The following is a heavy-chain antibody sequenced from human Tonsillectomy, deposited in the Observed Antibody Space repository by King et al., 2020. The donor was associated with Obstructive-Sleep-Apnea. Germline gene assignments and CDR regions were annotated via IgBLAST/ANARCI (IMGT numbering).Heavy chain of an antibody. CDR3: ARQGEVDTAMVSPIDY. Sequence: VQLVESGAEVKKPGESLKISCKGSGYSFTSYWIGWVRQMPGKGLEWMGIIYPGDSDTRYSPSFPGQVTISAAKSISTAYLQWSSLKASDTAMYYCARQGEVDTAMVSPIDYWGQGTLVTVSS. V-gene: IGHV5-51*01. J-gene: IGHJ4*02. CDR1: GYSFTSYW. CDR2: IYPGDSDT. D-gene: IGHD5-18*01.